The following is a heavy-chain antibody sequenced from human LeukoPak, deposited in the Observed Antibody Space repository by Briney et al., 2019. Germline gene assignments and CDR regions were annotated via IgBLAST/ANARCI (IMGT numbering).Heavy chain of an antibody. CDR3: ASWMVRGALAHYFDY. Sequence: GGSLRLSCAASGFTFSDYYMSWIRQAPGKGLEWVSYISSSGSTIYYADSVKGRFTISRDNAKNSLYLQMNSLRAEDTAVYYCASWMVRGALAHYFDYWGQGTLVTVSS. CDR1: GFTFSDYY. D-gene: IGHD3-10*01. CDR2: ISSSGSTI. J-gene: IGHJ4*02. V-gene: IGHV3-11*01.